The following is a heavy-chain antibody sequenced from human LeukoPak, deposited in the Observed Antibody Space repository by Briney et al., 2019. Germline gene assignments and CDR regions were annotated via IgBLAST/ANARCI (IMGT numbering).Heavy chain of an antibody. CDR1: GYTFTNNW. CDR2: ISPTGGST. Sequence: VASVKVSCKAFGYTFTNNWMHWVRQAPGQGPEWMGLISPTGGSTAYAQKFQGRVTLTRDMSTSTDYLELSSLRSEDTAVYYCARDRRVYYYDSSGHTRNMDVWGKGTTVTVSS. J-gene: IGHJ6*03. CDR3: ARDRRVYYYDSSGHTRNMDV. V-gene: IGHV1-46*01. D-gene: IGHD3-22*01.